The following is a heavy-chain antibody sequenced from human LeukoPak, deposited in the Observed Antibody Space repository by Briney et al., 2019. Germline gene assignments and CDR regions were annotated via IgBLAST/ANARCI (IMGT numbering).Heavy chain of an antibody. CDR1: GLTFSDYW. Sequence: GGSLTLSCTASGLTFSDYWMSWVRQAPGKGLEGVADINLHGTEKRYGNSVKGRFFTSRDNARNSLFLQMNTLRPEDTADYFCAREGGSGWYSGWFDPWGQGTLVTVSS. CDR3: AREGGSGWYSGWFDP. CDR2: INLHGTEK. J-gene: IGHJ5*02. D-gene: IGHD6-19*01. V-gene: IGHV3-7*01.